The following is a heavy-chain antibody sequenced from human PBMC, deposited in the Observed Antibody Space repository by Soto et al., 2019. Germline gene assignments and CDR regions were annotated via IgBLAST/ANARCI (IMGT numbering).Heavy chain of an antibody. Sequence: QVQLVQSGAEVKKPGASVKVSCKASGYTFTSYYMHWVRQAPGQGLEWMGIINPSGGSTSYAQKFQGGVSMTRDTSTSTVYMELSSLRSEDTAVYYCAGPYSGLYGMDVWGQGTTVTVSS. D-gene: IGHD1-26*01. CDR3: AGPYSGLYGMDV. CDR2: INPSGGST. CDR1: GYTFTSYY. V-gene: IGHV1-46*01. J-gene: IGHJ6*02.